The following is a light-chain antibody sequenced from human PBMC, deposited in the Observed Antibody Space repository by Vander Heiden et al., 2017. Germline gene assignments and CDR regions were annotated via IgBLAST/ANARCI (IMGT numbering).Light chain of an antibody. V-gene: IGKV3-15*01. CDR3: QQYNNWPPWT. CDR2: GAS. CDR1: LSVTTS. Sequence: EILTTKSPATLSVSAGERVTLSCRASLSVTTSLAWYQQKPGQPPRLLIYGASTRATGVPARFSGSGYGTEFTLTISSLQSEDFAFYFCQQYNNWPPWTFGQGTKVEIK. J-gene: IGKJ1*01.